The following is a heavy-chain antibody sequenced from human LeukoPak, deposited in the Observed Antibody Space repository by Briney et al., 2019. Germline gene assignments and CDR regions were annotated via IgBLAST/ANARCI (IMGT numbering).Heavy chain of an antibody. V-gene: IGHV4-59*01. CDR1: GGPISSYY. CDR2: IYYSGST. J-gene: IGHJ5*02. D-gene: IGHD4-17*01. Sequence: PSETLSLTCTVSGGPISSYYWSWIRQPPGKGLEWIGYIYYSGSTNYNPSLKSRVTISVDTSKNQFSLKLSSVTAADTAVYYCARGGGYGERWFDPWGQGTLVTVSS. CDR3: ARGGGYGERWFDP.